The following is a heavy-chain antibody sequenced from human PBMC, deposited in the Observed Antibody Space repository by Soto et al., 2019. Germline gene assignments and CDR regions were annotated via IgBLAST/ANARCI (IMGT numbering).Heavy chain of an antibody. CDR3: ARQSLLKSIPIYGYFYYAMDV. CDR2: INWNSGTL. Sequence: PGGSLRLSCTASGLNFAKYAMNWVRQAPGRGLEWVSGINWNSGTLDYGDSVKGRFTISRDNARNSLYLQMSSLRAEDTAVYYCARQSLLKSIPIYGYFYYAMDVWGQGTSVTVSS. V-gene: IGHV3-9*01. J-gene: IGHJ6*02. D-gene: IGHD3-3*01. CDR1: GLNFAKYA.